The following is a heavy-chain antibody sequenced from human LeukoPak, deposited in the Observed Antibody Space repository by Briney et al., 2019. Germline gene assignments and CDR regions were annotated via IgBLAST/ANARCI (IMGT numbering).Heavy chain of an antibody. CDR2: ISAYNGNT. CDR1: GYTFTSYG. V-gene: IGHV1-18*01. CDR3: ARDLLITFGGVIVISPPFDY. Sequence: GASVKVSCKASGYTFTSYGISWVRQAPGQGLEWMGWISAYNGNTNHAQKLQGRVTMTTDTSTSTAYMELRSLRSDDTAVYYCARDLLITFGGVIVISPPFDYWGQGTLVTVSS. J-gene: IGHJ4*02. D-gene: IGHD3-16*02.